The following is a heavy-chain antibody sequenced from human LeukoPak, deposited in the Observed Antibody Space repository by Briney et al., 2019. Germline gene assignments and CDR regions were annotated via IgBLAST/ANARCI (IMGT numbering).Heavy chain of an antibody. CDR2: ITYDGYYK. CDR1: GFTFTSYG. D-gene: IGHD3-22*01. CDR3: ARWGTTQNSSGYYFDAFDI. J-gene: IGHJ3*02. V-gene: IGHV3-30*03. Sequence: GTSLRLSCAASGFTFTSYGMHWVRQAPGKGLEWVALITYDGYYKYYSDSVKGRFTISSDTSKNTMYLQMNSLRAKDTAVYYCARWGTTQNSSGYYFDAFDIWGQGTMVTVSS.